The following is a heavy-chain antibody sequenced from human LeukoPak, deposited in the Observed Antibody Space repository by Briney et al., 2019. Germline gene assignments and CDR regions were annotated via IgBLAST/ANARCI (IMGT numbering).Heavy chain of an antibody. CDR3: VRGQGAFGGYEWANWFDP. CDR2: GHYSGST. J-gene: IGHJ5*02. CDR1: GGSIRSSSYY. D-gene: IGHD5-12*01. Sequence: ETLSLTWTVSGGSIRSSSYYWVWIRQPPGKGLEWIATGHYSGSTFYNPSLKSRLTLSIDTSKNLFSLQVTSVTAADTAMYYCVRGQGAFGGYEWANWFDPWGQGTLVTVSS. V-gene: IGHV4-39*02.